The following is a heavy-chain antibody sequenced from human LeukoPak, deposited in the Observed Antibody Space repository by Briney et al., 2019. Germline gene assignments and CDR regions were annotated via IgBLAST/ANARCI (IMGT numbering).Heavy chain of an antibody. CDR2: ISYDGSNK. V-gene: IGHV3-30-3*01. J-gene: IGHJ4*02. D-gene: IGHD3-22*01. CDR3: ARDPDDSSGYLPHY. CDR1: GFTFSSYA. Sequence: PGGSLRLSCAASGFTFSSYAVHWVRQAPGKGLEWVAVISYDGSNKYYADSVKGRFTISRDNSKNTLYLQMNSLRAEDTAVYYCARDPDDSSGYLPHYWGQGTLVTVSS.